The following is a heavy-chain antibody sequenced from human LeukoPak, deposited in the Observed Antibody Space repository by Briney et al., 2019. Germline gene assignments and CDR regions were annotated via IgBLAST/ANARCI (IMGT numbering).Heavy chain of an antibody. CDR2: ISDTGGSI. CDR3: ARRTALEQYFDY. Sequence: GGTLRLSCAASGFTFSSFGMSWVRQAPGKGLEWVSVISDTGGSIYYADSVKGRFTISRDNSKNTLYLQMNSLRAEDTAVYYCARRTALEQYFDYWGQGTLVTVSS. V-gene: IGHV3-23*01. D-gene: IGHD1/OR15-1a*01. J-gene: IGHJ4*02. CDR1: GFTFSSFG.